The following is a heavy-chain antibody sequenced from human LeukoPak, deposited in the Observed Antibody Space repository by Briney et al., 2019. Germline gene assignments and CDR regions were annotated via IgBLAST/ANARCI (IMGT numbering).Heavy chain of an antibody. Sequence: ASVTVSCKASGYTFTSYYLHWVRQAPGQGLEWMGIINPSGGSTNYAQKFQGRVTMTRDTSTSTVYMELSSLRSEDTAVYYCARAGTIVVVVAALPKARHPGMDVWGQGTTVTVSS. CDR1: GYTFTSYY. CDR3: ARAGTIVVVVAALPKARHPGMDV. V-gene: IGHV1-46*01. D-gene: IGHD2-15*01. CDR2: INPSGGST. J-gene: IGHJ6*02.